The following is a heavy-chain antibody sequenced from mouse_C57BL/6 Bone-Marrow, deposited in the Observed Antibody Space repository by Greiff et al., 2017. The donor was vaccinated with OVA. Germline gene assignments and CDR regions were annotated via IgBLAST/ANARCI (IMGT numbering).Heavy chain of an antibody. V-gene: IGHV5-17*01. D-gene: IGHD2-4*01. J-gene: IGHJ1*03. Sequence: DVMLVESGGGLVKPGGSLKLSCAASGFTFSDYGMHWVRQAPETGLEWVAYISSGSSTIYYADTVKGRFPISRDNAKNTLFLQMTSLRSEDTAMYYCARHYDYPYWYFDVWGTGTTVTVSS. CDR1: GFTFSDYG. CDR2: ISSGSSTI. CDR3: ARHYDYPYWYFDV.